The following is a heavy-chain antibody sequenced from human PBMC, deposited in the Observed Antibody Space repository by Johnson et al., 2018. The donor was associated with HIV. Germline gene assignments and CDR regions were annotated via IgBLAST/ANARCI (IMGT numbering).Heavy chain of an antibody. Sequence: QVRLVESGGGLERPGGSLRLSCAASGFTFSSYAMHWVRQATGKGLEWVAVISYDGSIKYYADSVKGRFTISRDNSKNTLYLQMNSQRAEDSAVYYCARDRCSSTSCIDAFDIWGQGTMVTVSS. V-gene: IGHV3-30*04. J-gene: IGHJ3*02. CDR1: GFTFSSYA. D-gene: IGHD2-2*01. CDR2: ISYDGSIK. CDR3: ARDRCSSTSCIDAFDI.